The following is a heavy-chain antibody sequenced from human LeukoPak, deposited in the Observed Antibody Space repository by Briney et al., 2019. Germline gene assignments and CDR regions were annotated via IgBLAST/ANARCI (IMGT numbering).Heavy chain of an antibody. J-gene: IGHJ3*02. CDR2: IKSKTDGGTT. CDR3: TTELITLDAFDI. CDR1: GFTFSNAW. D-gene: IGHD3-22*01. V-gene: IGHV3-15*01. Sequence: PGGSLRLSCAASGFTFSNAWMSWVRQAPGKGLEWVGRIKSKTDGGTTDYAAPMKGRFTISRDDSKNTLYLQMNSLKTEDTAVYYCTTELITLDAFDIWGQGTMVTVSS.